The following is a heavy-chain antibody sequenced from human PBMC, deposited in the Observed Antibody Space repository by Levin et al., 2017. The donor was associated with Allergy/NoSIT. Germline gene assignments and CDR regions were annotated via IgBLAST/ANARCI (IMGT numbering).Heavy chain of an antibody. CDR3: ASDALGYTSSWFPNAFDI. CDR2: INPNSGGT. J-gene: IGHJ3*02. CDR1: GYTFSGYY. D-gene: IGHD6-13*01. V-gene: IGHV1-2*02. Sequence: ASVKVSCKASGYTFSGYYLYWVRQAPGQGLEWMGWINPNSGGTNYEQRFQGRVTMTRDTSINTAYLELSRLRSDDTAVYYGASDALGYTSSWFPNAFDIWGQGTMVTVSS.